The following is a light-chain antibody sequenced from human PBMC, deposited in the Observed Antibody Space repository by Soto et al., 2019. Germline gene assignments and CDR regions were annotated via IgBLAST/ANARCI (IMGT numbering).Light chain of an antibody. V-gene: IGKV3-15*01. CDR1: QSVCSN. CDR3: QQYNNWPRT. Sequence: EIVSTQSPGTLSLSRGERATLACRASQSVCSNLAWYQQKPGQPPRLLIYGASARATGIPARFSGSGSGTEFSLALSSLQSEDFAVYYCQQYNNWPRTFGQGTKVDI. CDR2: GAS. J-gene: IGKJ1*01.